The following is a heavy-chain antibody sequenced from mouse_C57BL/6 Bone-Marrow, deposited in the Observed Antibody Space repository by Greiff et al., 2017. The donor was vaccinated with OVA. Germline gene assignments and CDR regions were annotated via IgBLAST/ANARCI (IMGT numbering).Heavy chain of an antibody. V-gene: IGHV1-69*01. CDR1: GYTFTSYW. Sequence: QVQLQQPGAELVMPGASVKLSCKASGYTFTSYWMHWVKQRPGQGLEWIGEIDPSDSYTNYNQKFKGKSTLTVDKSSSTAYMQLSSLTSEDSAVYYCARGTTVAPFYGGRGTTLTVSA. CDR3: ARGTTVAPFY. CDR2: IDPSDSYT. J-gene: IGHJ2*01. D-gene: IGHD1-1*01.